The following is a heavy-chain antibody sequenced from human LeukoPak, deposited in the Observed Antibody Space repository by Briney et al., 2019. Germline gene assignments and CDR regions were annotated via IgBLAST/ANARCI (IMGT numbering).Heavy chain of an antibody. CDR2: LSGSGITT. J-gene: IGHJ4*01. D-gene: IGHD6-19*01. Sequence: SGMSLRLSCAASGFTFSKYGMNWVRQAPGKGLEWVSTLSGSGITTYYADSVKGRFTISRDNSKNTLYLQMNSLRAEDTAVYYCAKGIYSSGWSYFDYWGHGTLVTVSS. CDR3: AKGIYSSGWSYFDY. CDR1: GFTFSKYG. V-gene: IGHV3-23*01.